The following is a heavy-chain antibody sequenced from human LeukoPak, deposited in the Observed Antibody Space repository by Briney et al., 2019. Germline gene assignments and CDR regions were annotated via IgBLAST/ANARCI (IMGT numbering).Heavy chain of an antibody. V-gene: IGHV4-4*02. CDR3: AREGLGETYFEY. Sequence: SETLSLTCAVSGGSITTRNFWSWVRQPPGKGLEWIAEMRHDGSANYNPSLKSRVSMSVDKSKNHFSLRLTSVTAADTAVYYCAREGLGETYFEYWGRGILVTVSS. CDR1: GGSITTRNF. CDR2: MRHDGSA. J-gene: IGHJ4*02. D-gene: IGHD3-10*01.